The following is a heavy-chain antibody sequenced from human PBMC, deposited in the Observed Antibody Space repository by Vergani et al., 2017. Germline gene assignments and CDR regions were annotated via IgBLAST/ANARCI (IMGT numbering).Heavy chain of an antibody. CDR3: ARSTGGYEYYYYMDV. V-gene: IGHV3-11*06. Sequence: FTISRDNAKNSLYLQMNSLRAEDTAVYYCARSTGGYEYYYYMDVWGKGTTVTVSS. D-gene: IGHD5-12*01. J-gene: IGHJ6*03.